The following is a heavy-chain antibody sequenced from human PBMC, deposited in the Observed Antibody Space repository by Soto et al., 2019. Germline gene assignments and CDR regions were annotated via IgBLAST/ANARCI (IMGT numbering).Heavy chain of an antibody. CDR2: INHSGST. D-gene: IGHD3-3*01. V-gene: IGHV4-34*01. CDR1: GGSFSGYY. CDR3: ARQLRFLGYLDY. Sequence: SETLSLTCAVYGGSFSGYYWSWIRQPPGKGPEWIGEINHSGSTNYNPSLKSRVTISVDTSKNQFSLKLSSVTAADTAVYYCARQLRFLGYLDYWGQGTLVTVSS. J-gene: IGHJ4*02.